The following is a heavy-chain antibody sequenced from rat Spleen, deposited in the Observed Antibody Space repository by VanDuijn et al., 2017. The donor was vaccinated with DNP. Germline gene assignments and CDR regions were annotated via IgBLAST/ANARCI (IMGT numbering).Heavy chain of an antibody. V-gene: IGHV3-1*01. Sequence: EVQLQESGSGLVKPSQSLSLTCSVIGYSITSNYWGWIRKFPGNKMEWIGHISYSGITTYNPSLKSRISITRDTSKNHFFLHLNSVTTEDTATYYCARWTRYFDYWGQGVMVTVSS. D-gene: IGHD1-7*01. CDR2: ISYSGIT. J-gene: IGHJ2*01. CDR1: GYSITSNY. CDR3: ARWTRYFDY.